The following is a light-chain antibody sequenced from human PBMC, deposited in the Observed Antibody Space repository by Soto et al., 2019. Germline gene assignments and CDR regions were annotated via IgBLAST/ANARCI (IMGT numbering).Light chain of an antibody. V-gene: IGLV1-47*02. Sequence: QSVLTQPASVSGSPGQSITISCIGTSSDVGAYDLVSWYQQLPGTAPKLVMHGNSQRPSGVPDRFSGSKSGTSASLAISGLRTEDEAQYYCAAWDDSLSGVVFGGGTKLTVL. CDR2: GNS. CDR3: AAWDDSLSGVV. CDR1: SSDVGAYDL. J-gene: IGLJ3*02.